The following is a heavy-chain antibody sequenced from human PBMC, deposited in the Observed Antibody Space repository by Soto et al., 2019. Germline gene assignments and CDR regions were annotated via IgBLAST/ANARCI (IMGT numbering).Heavy chain of an antibody. V-gene: IGHV3-66*01. J-gene: IGHJ5*02. Sequence: EVQLVESGGGLVRPGGSLRLSCAASEFTVGNNYMSWVRQAPGKGLEWVSLIYSNGDTRYADSVRGRFTISRDSSKNILYLQMNSLRADDTAIYYCMNRPRAWGRGTLVTVSS. CDR2: IYSNGDT. CDR1: EFTVGNNY. D-gene: IGHD6-6*01. CDR3: MNRPRA.